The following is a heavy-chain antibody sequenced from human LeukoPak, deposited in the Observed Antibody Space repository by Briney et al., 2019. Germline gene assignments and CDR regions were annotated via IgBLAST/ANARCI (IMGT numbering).Heavy chain of an antibody. CDR1: GYSFTTYY. D-gene: IGHD3-10*01. CDR3: ATDRGYEEFRFDH. CDR2: INSSAGTT. J-gene: IGHJ4*02. V-gene: IGHV1-46*01. Sequence: ASVKVSCKASGYSFTTYYIHWVRQAPGQGLEWMGIINSSAGTTAYAQKFQGRVTMTRDTSTSTFYMELSSLRSEDTALYYCATDRGYEEFRFDHWGQGTLVTVSS.